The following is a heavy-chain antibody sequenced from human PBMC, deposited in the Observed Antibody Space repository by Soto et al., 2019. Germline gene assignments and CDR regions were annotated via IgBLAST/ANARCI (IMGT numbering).Heavy chain of an antibody. CDR3: ARDSYKMSHYGFY. CDR2: ITYSSNKI. Sequence: GGSLRLSCAASGFTFSSYDMNWVRQAPGKGLEWVAYITYSSNKIYYADSVRGRFTISRDNAKNSLYLQMNTLRAEDTAVYYCARDSYKMSHYGFYWGRGT. D-gene: IGHD4-17*01. V-gene: IGHV3-21*01. J-gene: IGHJ4*02. CDR1: GFTFSSYD.